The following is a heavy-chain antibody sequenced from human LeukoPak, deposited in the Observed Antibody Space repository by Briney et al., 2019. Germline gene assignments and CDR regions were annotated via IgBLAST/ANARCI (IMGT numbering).Heavy chain of an antibody. CDR1: GFTFSSYW. D-gene: IGHD6-19*01. CDR2: IKQDGSEK. V-gene: IGHV3-7*01. CDR3: ARYSSGWPNDY. Sequence: GGSLRLSCAASGFTFSSYWMTWVRQAPGKGLEWVANIKQDGSEKYYVDSVKGRFTISRDNAKNSLYLQMNSLRAEDTAVYYCARYSSGWPNDYWGQGTLATVSS. J-gene: IGHJ4*02.